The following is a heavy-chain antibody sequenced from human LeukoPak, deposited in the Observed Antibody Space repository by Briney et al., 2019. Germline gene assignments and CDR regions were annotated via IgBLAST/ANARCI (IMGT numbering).Heavy chain of an antibody. D-gene: IGHD3-22*01. CDR2: ISGSSSYV. J-gene: IGHJ4*02. Sequence: GGSLRLSCAASGFPFSAYSMNWVRQAPGKWLEWVSSISGSSSYVYYADSVKGRFTISRDNAKNSLYLHMNSLRAEDTAVYYCAKAYYDPSGYSYYFDYWGQGTLVTVSS. CDR1: GFPFSAYS. V-gene: IGHV3-21*01. CDR3: AKAYYDPSGYSYYFDY.